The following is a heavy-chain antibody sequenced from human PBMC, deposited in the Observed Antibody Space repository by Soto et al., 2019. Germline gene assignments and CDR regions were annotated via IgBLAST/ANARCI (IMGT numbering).Heavy chain of an antibody. V-gene: IGHV3-21*01. CDR2: ISSSSSYI. J-gene: IGHJ6*02. CDR1: GFTFSSYS. Sequence: GGSLRLSCAASGFTFSSYSMNWVRQAPGKGLEWVSSISSSSSYIYYADSVKGRFTISRDNAKNSLYLQMNSLRAEDTAVYYCARFRPYPKENYGMDVWGQGTTVTVSS. CDR3: ARFRPYPKENYGMDV.